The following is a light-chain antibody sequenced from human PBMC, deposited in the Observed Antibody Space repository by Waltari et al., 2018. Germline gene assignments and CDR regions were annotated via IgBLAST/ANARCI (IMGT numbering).Light chain of an antibody. V-gene: IGKV1-39*01. J-gene: IGKJ1*01. Sequence: DIQMTQSPSSLSASIGDRVTLACRANQSIGAYLNWYQQKPGSSPKLLIYAASKFPNGVPSRFSGGGSGADFALTINSLQAEDFAIYFCQQSHTVPWTFGQGTKVEIK. CDR1: QSIGAY. CDR3: QQSHTVPWT. CDR2: AAS.